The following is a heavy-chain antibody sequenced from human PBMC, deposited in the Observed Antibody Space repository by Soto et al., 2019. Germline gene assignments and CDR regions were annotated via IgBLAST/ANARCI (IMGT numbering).Heavy chain of an antibody. Sequence: ASVKVSCKASCYTFTSYGISWVRQAPGQGLEWMGWISAYNGNTNYAQKLQGRVTMTTDTSTSTAYMELRSLRSDDTAVYYCARADYDFWSGSSDYWGQGTLVTVSS. J-gene: IGHJ4*02. CDR2: ISAYNGNT. D-gene: IGHD3-3*01. CDR1: CYTFTSYG. CDR3: ARADYDFWSGSSDY. V-gene: IGHV1-18*01.